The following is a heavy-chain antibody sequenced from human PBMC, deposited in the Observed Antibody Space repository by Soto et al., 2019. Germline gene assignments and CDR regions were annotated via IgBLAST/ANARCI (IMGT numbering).Heavy chain of an antibody. CDR3: AKGEPYSGYDWPPIFHY. CDR1: GFTFSSYA. V-gene: IGHV3-23*01. Sequence: GGSLRLSCAASGFTFSSYAMSWVRQAPGKGLEWVSAISGSGGSTYYADSVQGRFTISRDNSKNTLYLQMDSLRAEDTAVYYCAKGEPYSGYDWPPIFHYWGQGTLVTAPQ. CDR2: ISGSGGST. D-gene: IGHD5-12*01. J-gene: IGHJ4*02.